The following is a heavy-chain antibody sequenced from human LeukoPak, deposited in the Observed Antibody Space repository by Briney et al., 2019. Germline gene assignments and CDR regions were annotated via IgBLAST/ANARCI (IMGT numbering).Heavy chain of an antibody. CDR1: GYSFTSYW. Sequence: GEPLQISCQGSGYSFTSYWIGWARPMSGKGLEWMGIIYPGDSDTRYSPSFQGQVTISADKSISTAYLQWSSLKASDSAMYYCARSLAIDYWGQGTLVTVSS. V-gene: IGHV5-51*01. CDR3: ARSLAIDY. J-gene: IGHJ4*02. CDR2: IYPGDSDT.